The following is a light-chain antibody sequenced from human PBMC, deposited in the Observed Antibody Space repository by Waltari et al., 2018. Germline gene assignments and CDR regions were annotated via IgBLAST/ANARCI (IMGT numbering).Light chain of an antibody. Sequence: QSALTQPRSVSGSPGQSVTISCTGTSSDVGGYNYVSWYQQHPGKAPKLVIYDVSKRPSGVPDCFSGSKSANTASLTISGLQAEDEADYYCCSYAGSYTLEVFGGGTKLTVL. V-gene: IGLV2-11*01. CDR3: CSYAGSYTLEV. CDR2: DVS. CDR1: SSDVGGYNY. J-gene: IGLJ3*02.